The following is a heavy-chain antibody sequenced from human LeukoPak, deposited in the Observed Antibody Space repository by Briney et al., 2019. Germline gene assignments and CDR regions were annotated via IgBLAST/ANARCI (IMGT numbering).Heavy chain of an antibody. J-gene: IGHJ5*02. V-gene: IGHV4-34*01. CDR2: INHSGST. D-gene: IGHD3-22*01. Sequence: SETLSLTCAVYGGSFSGYYWSWIRQPPGKGLEWIGEINHSGSTNYNPSLKSRVTISVDTSKNQFSLKLSSVTAADTAVYYCARALSDYYDSSGYYPSWGQGTLVIVSS. CDR3: ARALSDYYDSSGYYPS. CDR1: GGSFSGYY.